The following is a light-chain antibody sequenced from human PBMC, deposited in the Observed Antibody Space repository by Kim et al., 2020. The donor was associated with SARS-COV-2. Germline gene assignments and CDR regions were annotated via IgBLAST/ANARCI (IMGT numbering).Light chain of an antibody. J-gene: IGKJ4*01. CDR1: QSLLYSSNNKNH. Sequence: DIVMTQSPDSLAVSLGERATINCKSSQSLLYSSNNKNHLAWYQQKPGQPPKLLIYWASTRDSGVPDRFSGSGSGTDFTLTISSLQAEDVAVYYCQQYYSTPPTFGGGTKVDIK. V-gene: IGKV4-1*01. CDR2: WAS. CDR3: QQYYSTPPT.